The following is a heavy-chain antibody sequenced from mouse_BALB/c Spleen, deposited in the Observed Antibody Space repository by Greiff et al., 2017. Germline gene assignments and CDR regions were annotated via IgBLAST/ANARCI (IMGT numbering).Heavy chain of an antibody. V-gene: IGHV7-3*02. CDR3: AREEGY. CDR1: GFTFTDYY. Sequence: EVKVVESGGGLVQPGGSLRLSCATSGFTFTDYYMSWVRQPPGKALEWLGFIRNKANGYTTEYSASVKGRFTISRDNSQSILYLQMNTLRAEDSATYYCAREEGYWGQGTTLTVSS. CDR2: IRNKANGYTT. J-gene: IGHJ2*01.